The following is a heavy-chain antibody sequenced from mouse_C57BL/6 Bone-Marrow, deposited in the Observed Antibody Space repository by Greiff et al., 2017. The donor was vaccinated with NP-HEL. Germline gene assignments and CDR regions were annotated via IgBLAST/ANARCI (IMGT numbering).Heavy chain of an antibody. CDR1: GYAFSSYW. CDR3: ARSYYDYDGSIYWYFDV. V-gene: IGHV1-80*01. J-gene: IGHJ1*03. CDR2: IYPGDGDT. D-gene: IGHD2-4*01. Sequence: VKLQESGAELVKPGASVKISCKASGYAFSSYWMNWVKQRPGKGLEWIGQIYPGDGDTNYNGKFKGKATLTADKSSSTAYMQLSSLTSEDSAVYFCARSYYDYDGSIYWYFDVWGTGTTVTVSS.